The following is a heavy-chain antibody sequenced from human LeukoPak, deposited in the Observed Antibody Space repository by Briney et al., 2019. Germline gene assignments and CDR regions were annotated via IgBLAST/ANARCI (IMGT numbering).Heavy chain of an antibody. V-gene: IGHV4-59*01. Sequence: SETLSLTCTVSGGSISSYYWSWIRQPLGKGLEWIGYIYYSGSTNYNPSLKSRVTISVDTSKNQFSLKLSSVTAADTAVYYCAREGTTVTHDDAFDLWGQGTMVTVSS. CDR2: IYYSGST. CDR3: AREGTTVTHDDAFDL. D-gene: IGHD4-17*01. J-gene: IGHJ3*01. CDR1: GGSISSYY.